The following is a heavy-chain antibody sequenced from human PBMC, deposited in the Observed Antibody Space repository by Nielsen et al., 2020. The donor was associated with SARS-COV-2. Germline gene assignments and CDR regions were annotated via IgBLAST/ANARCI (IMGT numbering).Heavy chain of an antibody. J-gene: IGHJ5*01. CDR1: GDSINNSY. CDR2: IHYTGTT. V-gene: IGHV4-59*13. CDR3: ARLGRDFWSGYSDS. D-gene: IGHD3-3*01. Sequence: SETLSLTCTVSGDSINNSYWTWIRQPPGKGLEYIGYIHYTGTTNYHPSLKSRLTMSVDTSKNQFSLKLGSVTAADTAVYFCARLGRDFWSGYSDSWGQGTLVTVSS.